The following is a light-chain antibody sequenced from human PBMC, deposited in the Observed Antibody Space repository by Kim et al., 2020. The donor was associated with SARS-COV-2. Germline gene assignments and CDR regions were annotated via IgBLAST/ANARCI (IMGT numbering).Light chain of an antibody. CDR2: LDS. V-gene: IGLV3-1*01. J-gene: IGLJ2*01. Sequence: SVSPGQTASITCSGDKLGDKYTCWYQQKPGQSPLLVIYLDSKRPSGIPERFSGSSSGNTATLTISGTQATDEADYYCQAWDSSTVVFGGGTQLTVL. CDR3: QAWDSSTVV. CDR1: KLGDKY.